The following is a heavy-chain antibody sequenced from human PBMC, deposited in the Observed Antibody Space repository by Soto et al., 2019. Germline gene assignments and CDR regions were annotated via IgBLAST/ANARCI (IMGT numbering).Heavy chain of an antibody. CDR1: GFTFSSYG. Sequence: QVQLVESGGGVVQPGRSLRLSCAASGFTFSSYGMHWVRQAPGKGLEWVAIISYDGSNQYYADSVKGRFTISRDNSKNTLYLQMNSLRADDTAVYCCAKALGELSPESYDHWGQGVLVTVSS. V-gene: IGHV3-30*18. CDR3: AKALGELSPESYDH. D-gene: IGHD3-16*02. CDR2: ISYDGSNQ. J-gene: IGHJ4*02.